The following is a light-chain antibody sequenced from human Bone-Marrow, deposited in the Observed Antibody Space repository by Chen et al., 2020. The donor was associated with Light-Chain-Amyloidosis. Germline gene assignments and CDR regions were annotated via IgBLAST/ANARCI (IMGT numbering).Light chain of an antibody. Sequence: SYELTQPPSVSVSPGQTARITCSGDDLPTKYAYWYQQKPGQAPVLVIHRDTERPSGISERFSGSSSGTTATVINSGGKGVDGDDYHGQSACSSGSYAVIFGGGTKLTVL. V-gene: IGLV3-25*02. CDR3: QSACSSGSYAVI. CDR2: RDT. CDR1: DLPTKY. J-gene: IGLJ2*01.